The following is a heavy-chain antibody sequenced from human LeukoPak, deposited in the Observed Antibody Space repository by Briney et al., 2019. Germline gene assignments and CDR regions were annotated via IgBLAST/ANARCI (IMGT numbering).Heavy chain of an antibody. Sequence: ASVKVSCKASGGTFSSYAISWVRQAPGQGLEWMGGIIPIFGTANFAQKLQGRVTITADESTSTAYMELTSLRSEDTAVYYCARGAEVAATYYYYGMYVWGQGTTVTVSS. J-gene: IGHJ6*02. V-gene: IGHV1-69*13. CDR1: GGTFSSYA. D-gene: IGHD6-19*01. CDR3: ARGAEVAATYYYYGMYV. CDR2: IIPIFGTA.